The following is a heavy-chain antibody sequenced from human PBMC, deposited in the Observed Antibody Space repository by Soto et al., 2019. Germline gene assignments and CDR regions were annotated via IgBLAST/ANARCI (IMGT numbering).Heavy chain of an antibody. Sequence: ASVKVSCKASGYTFMSYGISWVRQAPGQGLEWMGWISDYNGNTNYEKKFQGRVTMTTDTSTRTAYMELKSLRSDDTAVYYCAREGYYSGSESYSPPRYYGMDVWGQGTTVTVSS. J-gene: IGHJ6*02. CDR3: AREGYYSGSESYSPPRYYGMDV. D-gene: IGHD3-10*01. CDR2: ISDYNGNT. CDR1: GYTFMSYG. V-gene: IGHV1-18*01.